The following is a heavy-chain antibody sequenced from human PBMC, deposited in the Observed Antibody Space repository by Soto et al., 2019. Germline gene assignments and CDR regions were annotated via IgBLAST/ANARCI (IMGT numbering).Heavy chain of an antibody. Sequence: SETLSLTCTVSGGSISSYYWSWIRQPPGKGLEWIGYIYYSGSTNYNPSLKSRVTISVDTSKNQFSLKLSSVTAADTAVYYCARGYDNFDYWGQGTLVTVSS. CDR2: IYYSGST. D-gene: IGHD3-9*01. CDR3: ARGYDNFDY. V-gene: IGHV4-59*01. J-gene: IGHJ4*02. CDR1: GGSISSYY.